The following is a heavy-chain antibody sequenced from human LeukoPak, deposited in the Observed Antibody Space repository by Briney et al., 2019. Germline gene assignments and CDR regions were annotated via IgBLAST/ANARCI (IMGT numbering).Heavy chain of an antibody. CDR1: GFTFSSYA. J-gene: IGHJ1*01. V-gene: IGHV3-30*18. CDR3: AKDLASYCSGGSCYYFQH. D-gene: IGHD2-15*01. CDR2: ISYDGSNK. Sequence: GGSLRLSCAASGFTFSSYAMTWVRQAPGKGLEWVAVISYDGSNKYYADSVKGRFTISRDNSKNTLYLQMNSLRAEDTAVYYCAKDLASYCSGGSCYYFQHWGQGTLVTVSS.